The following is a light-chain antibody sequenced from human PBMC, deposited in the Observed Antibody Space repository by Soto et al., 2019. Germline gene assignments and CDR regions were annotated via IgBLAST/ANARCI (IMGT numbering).Light chain of an antibody. CDR3: QSYDSSLSAYV. V-gene: IGLV1-40*01. CDR1: TSNIGAGYD. CDR2: DSD. Sequence: QSVLTQPPSVSGAPGQRVTISCTGSTSNIGAGYDVHWYQQLPGTAPKLLIYDSDNRPSGVPDRFSGSKSGTSASLAITGLQGEDDADYYCQSYDSSLSAYVFGTGTKVTVL. J-gene: IGLJ1*01.